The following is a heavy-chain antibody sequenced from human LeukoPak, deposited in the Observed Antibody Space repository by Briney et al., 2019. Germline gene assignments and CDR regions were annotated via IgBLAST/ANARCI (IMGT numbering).Heavy chain of an antibody. CDR3: ARDRDAYYYMDV. CDR1: GYTFTGYY. CDR2: INPNSGGT. V-gene: IGHV1-2*02. D-gene: IGHD3-10*01. J-gene: IGHJ6*03. Sequence: GASVKVSCKASGYTFTGYYMHWVRQAPGQGPEWMGWINPNSGGTNYAQKFQGRVTMTRDTSISTAYMELSRLRSDDTAVYYCARDRDAYYYMDVWGKGTTVTVSS.